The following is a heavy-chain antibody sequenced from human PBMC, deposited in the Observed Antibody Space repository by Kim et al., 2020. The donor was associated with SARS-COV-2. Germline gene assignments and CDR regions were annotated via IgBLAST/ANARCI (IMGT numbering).Heavy chain of an antibody. CDR2: ISGSGYRT. CDR3: VKGRWGDAFDI. J-gene: IGHJ3*02. Sequence: GGSLRLSCAASGFTFSDHAMSWVRRAPGKGLEWVSGISGSGYRTFYADSVQGRFTISRDNSNNTLFLQMRSLRAEDTAMYYCVKGRWGDAFDIWGQGTLATVS. V-gene: IGHV3-23*01. D-gene: IGHD7-27*01. CDR1: GFTFSDHA.